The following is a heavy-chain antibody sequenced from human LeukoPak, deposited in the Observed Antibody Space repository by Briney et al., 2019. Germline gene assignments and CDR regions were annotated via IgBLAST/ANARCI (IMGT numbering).Heavy chain of an antibody. D-gene: IGHD3-10*01. CDR3: ARVRNSYGSGSPAGLYFDL. V-gene: IGHV6-1*01. J-gene: IGHJ2*01. Sequence: PSQTLSLTCAISGDSVSSNTATWNWIRQSPSRGLEWLGRTYYRSKWYNDYGVSVKSRITINPDTSKNQFSLKLRSVTAADTALFFCARVRNSYGSGSPAGLYFDLWGRGTLVSVSS. CDR1: GDSVSSNTAT. CDR2: TYYRSKWYN.